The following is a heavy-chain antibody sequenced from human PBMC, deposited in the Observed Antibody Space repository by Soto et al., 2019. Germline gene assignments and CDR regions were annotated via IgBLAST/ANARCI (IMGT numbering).Heavy chain of an antibody. V-gene: IGHV3-9*01. CDR2: ISWNSGNI. J-gene: IGHJ6*02. CDR3: AKDRLSGSMGYFYGMDV. Sequence: EVQLVESGGGLVQPGRSLRLSCAASGFIFDDHAMHWVRQAPRKGLEWVSGISWNSGNIHYADSVKGRFTISRDSAKNSLYLQLSSLRAEDTALYYCAKDRLSGSMGYFYGMDVWGQGTTVTVSS. D-gene: IGHD1-26*01. CDR1: GFIFDDHA.